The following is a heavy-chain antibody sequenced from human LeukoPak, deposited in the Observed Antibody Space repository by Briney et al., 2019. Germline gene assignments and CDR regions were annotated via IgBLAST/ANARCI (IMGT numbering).Heavy chain of an antibody. D-gene: IGHD2-21*01. V-gene: IGHV3-15*01. CDR2: IKGKTDGGTT. CDR3: STDPYPTR. Sequence: LEWVGRIKGKTDGGTTDYAAPVKGRFTISRDDSRNTLYLQMNSLKTEDTAVYYCSTDPYPTRWGQGTLVTVSS. J-gene: IGHJ4*02.